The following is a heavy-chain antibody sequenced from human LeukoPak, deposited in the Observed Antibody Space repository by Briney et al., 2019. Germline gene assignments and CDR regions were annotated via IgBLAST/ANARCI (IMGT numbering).Heavy chain of an antibody. J-gene: IGHJ4*02. CDR3: AREFTF. Sequence: ASETLSLTCTVSGGSTRSSSYYWSWIRQPAGTGLEWIGRIYASGTTNYNPSLKSRVTISVDTSKNQFSLNLSSVSAADTAAYYCAREFTFWGQGILVTVSS. CDR2: IYASGTT. D-gene: IGHD3-16*01. V-gene: IGHV4-61*02. CDR1: GGSTRSSSYY.